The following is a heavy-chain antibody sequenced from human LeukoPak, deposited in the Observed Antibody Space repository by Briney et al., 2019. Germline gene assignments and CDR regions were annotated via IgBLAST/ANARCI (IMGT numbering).Heavy chain of an antibody. J-gene: IGHJ4*02. CDR2: ISYDGSNK. CDR1: GFTFSSYW. Sequence: GGSLRLSCAASGFTFSSYWMSWVRQAPGKGLEWVAVISYDGSNKYYADSVKGRFTISRDNSKNTLYLQMNSLRAEDTAVYYCAEGGIAAAGPLDYWGQGTLVTVSS. D-gene: IGHD6-13*01. CDR3: AEGGIAAAGPLDY. V-gene: IGHV3-30*18.